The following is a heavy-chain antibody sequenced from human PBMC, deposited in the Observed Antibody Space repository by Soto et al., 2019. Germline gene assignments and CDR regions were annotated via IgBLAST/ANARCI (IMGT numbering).Heavy chain of an antibody. J-gene: IGHJ6*02. CDR3: AKDPPWTVGPLAMDV. CDR2: FSGSGGNI. Sequence: XGSLRLSCVASGVTFSTHAMSWVRQAPGKGLEWVSTFSGSGGNIYYAESVKGRLTISRDDSKNTLYLQMNSLRVEDTAVYYCAKDPPWTVGPLAMDVWGQGTTVTVSS. D-gene: IGHD2-2*01. CDR1: GVTFSTHA. V-gene: IGHV3-23*01.